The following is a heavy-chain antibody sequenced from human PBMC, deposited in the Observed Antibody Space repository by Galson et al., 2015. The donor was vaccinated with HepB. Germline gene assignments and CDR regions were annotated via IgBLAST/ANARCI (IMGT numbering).Heavy chain of an antibody. Sequence: ETLSLTCTVSGGSISSYYWSWIRQPPGKGLEWIGYIYYSGSTNYNPSLKSRVTISVDTSKNQFSLKLSSVTAADTAVYYCARLNYYDSSVWGQGTMVTVSS. J-gene: IGHJ3*01. CDR1: GGSISSYY. V-gene: IGHV4-59*08. D-gene: IGHD3-22*01. CDR2: IYYSGST. CDR3: ARLNYYDSSV.